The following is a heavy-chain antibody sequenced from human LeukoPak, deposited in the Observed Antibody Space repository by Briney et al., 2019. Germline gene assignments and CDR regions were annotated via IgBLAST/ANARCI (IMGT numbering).Heavy chain of an antibody. CDR1: GTPFSHAW. D-gene: IGHD3-10*01. V-gene: IGHV3-15*05. J-gene: IGHJ6*03. CDR3: TTAPGTISRGVFIDD. Sequence: GGPLRLSSAASGTPFSHAWMSWVRHAAGKGLEWVGLMKGKNDGESPDYVAPRKGRFTLSRDDSKNTVFLQMNSLKTEDTGMYSCTTAPGTISRGVFIDDWGTGTAVTVSS. CDR2: MKGKNDGESP.